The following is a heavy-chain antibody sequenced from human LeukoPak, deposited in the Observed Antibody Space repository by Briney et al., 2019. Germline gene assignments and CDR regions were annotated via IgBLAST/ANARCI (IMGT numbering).Heavy chain of an antibody. J-gene: IGHJ3*02. CDR3: ARARGNDFWTGYDAFDI. V-gene: IGHV3-74*01. CDR1: GFTFSTYW. Sequence: GGSLRLSCAASGFTFSTYWMHWVRQTPVKGLVWVSRINTDGSITSYADPVKGRFTISRDNAKNTLYLQMNSLRAEDTAVYYCARARGNDFWTGYDAFDIWGQGSMVTVSS. D-gene: IGHD3/OR15-3a*01. CDR2: INTDGSIT.